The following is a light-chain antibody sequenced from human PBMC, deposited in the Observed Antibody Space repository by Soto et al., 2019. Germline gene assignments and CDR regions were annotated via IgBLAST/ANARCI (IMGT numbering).Light chain of an antibody. Sequence: DIQLTQSPSFLSASVGDRVTITCRASQGISSFVAWYQQKPGKAPKLLIYAASTLQGGVPLRFSGSGSGTEFTLTISSLQPEDFATYYCQQLNSYPWTFGQGTKGNQT. J-gene: IGKJ1*01. V-gene: IGKV1-9*01. CDR2: AAS. CDR3: QQLNSYPWT. CDR1: QGISSF.